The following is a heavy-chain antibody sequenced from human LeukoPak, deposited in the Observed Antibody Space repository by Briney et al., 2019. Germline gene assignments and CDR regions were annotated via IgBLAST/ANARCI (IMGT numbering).Heavy chain of an antibody. CDR2: IYHSGST. CDR1: GGSISSGGYS. D-gene: IGHD3-3*01. V-gene: IGHV4-30-2*01. Sequence: SQTLSLTCAVSGGSISSGGYSWSWIRQPPGKGLEWIGYIYHSGSTYYNPSLKSRVTISVDTSKNQFSLKLSSVTAADTAVYYCARGLLYYDFWSGYYGAFDIWGQGTMVTVSS. CDR3: ARGLLYYDFWSGYYGAFDI. J-gene: IGHJ3*02.